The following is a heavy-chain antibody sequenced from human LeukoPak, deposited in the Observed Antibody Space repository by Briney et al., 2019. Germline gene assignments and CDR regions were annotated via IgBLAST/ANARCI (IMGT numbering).Heavy chain of an antibody. Sequence: ASVKVSCKASGYTFTSYYMHWVRQAPGQGLEWMGIINPSGGSTSYAQKFQGRVTMTRDTSTSTVYTELSSLRSEDTAVYYCARSSRRALIAAADYNWFDPWGQGTLVTVSS. CDR1: GYTFTSYY. V-gene: IGHV1-46*01. CDR2: INPSGGST. D-gene: IGHD6-13*01. J-gene: IGHJ5*02. CDR3: ARSSRRALIAAADYNWFDP.